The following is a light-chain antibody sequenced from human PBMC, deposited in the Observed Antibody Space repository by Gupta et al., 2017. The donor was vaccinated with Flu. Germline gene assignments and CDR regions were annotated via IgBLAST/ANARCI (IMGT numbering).Light chain of an antibody. J-gene: IGKJ2*03. Sequence: EIVLTQSPGTLSLSPGERATLSCKASQSVSSTYLAWYQQKTGQAPRLLIYSASSRATGIPHRFSGSGSGTDFTLTISTLEPEDFAVYYCQQYGSSRPMYSFGQGTKLEI. CDR1: QSVSSTY. CDR3: QQYGSSRPMYS. V-gene: IGKV3-20*01. CDR2: SAS.